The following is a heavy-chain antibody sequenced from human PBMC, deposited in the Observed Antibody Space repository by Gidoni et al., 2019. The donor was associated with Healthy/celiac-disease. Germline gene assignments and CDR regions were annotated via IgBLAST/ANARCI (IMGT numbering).Heavy chain of an antibody. V-gene: IGHV3-48*03. D-gene: IGHD3-22*01. J-gene: IGHJ5*02. CDR1: GFTFSSYE. CDR3: ARDGETYYYDSSGLDP. Sequence: EVQLVESGGGLVQPGGSLRLSCAASGFTFSSYEMNWVRQAPGKGLEWVSYISSSCSTIYYADSVKGRFTISRDNAKNSLYLQMNSLRAEDTAVYYCARDGETYYYDSSGLDPWGQGTLVTVSS. CDR2: ISSSCSTI.